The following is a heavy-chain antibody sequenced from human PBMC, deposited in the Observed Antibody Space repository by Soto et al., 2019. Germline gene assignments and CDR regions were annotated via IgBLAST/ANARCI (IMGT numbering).Heavy chain of an antibody. CDR2: FFFVGST. J-gene: IGHJ4*02. D-gene: IGHD2-15*01. Sequence: SEPLSLTCTVSGGSISSSSYYWGWIRQPPGKGLECIWVFFFVGSTYYNPSLNGRVTFSLNTSKNLFSLKLSSVPAADTAVYSCARHTPAISISDHWGRGTLVTVSS. V-gene: IGHV4-39*01. CDR1: GGSISSSSYY. CDR3: ARHTPAISISDH.